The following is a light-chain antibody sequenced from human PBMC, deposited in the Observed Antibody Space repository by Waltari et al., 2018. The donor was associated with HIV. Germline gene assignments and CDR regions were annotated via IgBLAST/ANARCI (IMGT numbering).Light chain of an antibody. V-gene: IGLV3-1*01. Sequence: SYDLVQPPSVSVSPGQTASITCSGDKLGIKYACWYQQKPGQSPVLVIYHDNMRPSGIPERFSGSKSGNTATLNISGTQAMDEADYYCQTWDGSTYVFGTGTKVTVL. CDR2: HDN. CDR3: QTWDGSTYV. J-gene: IGLJ1*01. CDR1: KLGIKY.